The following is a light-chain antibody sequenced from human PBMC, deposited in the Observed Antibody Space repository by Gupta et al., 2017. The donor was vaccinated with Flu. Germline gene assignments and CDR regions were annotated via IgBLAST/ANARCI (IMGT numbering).Light chain of an antibody. CDR3: RRRSNWPPET. CDR1: QSISNY. J-gene: IGKJ4*01. V-gene: IGKV3-11*01. Sequence: EVVLTQSPATLSLSPGERATLSCRASQSISNYLAWYQQKPGQAPRLLIYDASNRAAGIPARFSGSGYGTDLTLTISSREPEDFAVYYCRRRSNWPPETFGGGTKVGIK. CDR2: DAS.